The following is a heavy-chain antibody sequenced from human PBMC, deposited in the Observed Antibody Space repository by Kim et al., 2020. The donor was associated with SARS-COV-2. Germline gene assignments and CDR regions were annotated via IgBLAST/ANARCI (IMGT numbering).Heavy chain of an antibody. J-gene: IGHJ5*02. CDR3: ARGFNKYYYGSGRTYNWFDP. V-gene: IGHV4-34*01. D-gene: IGHD3-10*01. CDR1: GGSFSGYY. CDR2: INHSGST. Sequence: SETLSLTCAVYGGSFSGYYWSWIRQPPGKGLEWIGEINHSGSTNYNPSLKSRVTISVDTSKNQFSLKLSSVTAADTAVYYCARGFNKYYYGSGRTYNWFDPWGQGTLVTVSS.